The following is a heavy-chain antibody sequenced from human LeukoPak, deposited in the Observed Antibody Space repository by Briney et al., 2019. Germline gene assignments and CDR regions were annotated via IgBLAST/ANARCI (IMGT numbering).Heavy chain of an antibody. J-gene: IGHJ1*01. D-gene: IGHD6-13*01. CDR2: IYYSGST. CDR3: ARAWIAAAGTVYFQH. CDR1: GGSISSSSYY. V-gene: IGHV4-39*07. Sequence: PSETLSLTCTVSGGSISSSSYYWGWIRQPPGKGLEWIGSIYYSGSTYYNPSLKSRVTISVDTSKNQFSLKLSSVTAADTAVYYRARAWIAAAGTVYFQHWGQGTLVTVSS.